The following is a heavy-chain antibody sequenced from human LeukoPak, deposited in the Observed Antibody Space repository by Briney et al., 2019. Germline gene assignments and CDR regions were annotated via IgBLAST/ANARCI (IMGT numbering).Heavy chain of an antibody. CDR1: GFTFSSYG. J-gene: IGHJ4*02. CDR3: ARSPRVGMATIPPLDY. Sequence: GSLRPSCAASGFTFSSYGINWVPQAPGKGLEWVSSISSSSSYIYYADSVKGRFTISRDNAKNSLYLQMNSLRAEDTAVYYCARSPRVGMATIPPLDYWGQGTLVTVSS. V-gene: IGHV3-21*01. CDR2: ISSSSSYI. D-gene: IGHD5-24*01.